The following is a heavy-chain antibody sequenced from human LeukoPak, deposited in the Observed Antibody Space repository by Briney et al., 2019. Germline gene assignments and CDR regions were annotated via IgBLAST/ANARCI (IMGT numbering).Heavy chain of an antibody. Sequence: ASVKVSCKASGYTFTGYYMHWVRQAPGQGLEWMGIINPSGGSTSYAQKFQGRVTMTRDTSTSTVYMELSSLRSEDTAVYYRASNYGHDAFDIWGQGTMVTVSS. CDR2: INPSGGST. CDR1: GYTFTGYY. J-gene: IGHJ3*02. V-gene: IGHV1-46*01. D-gene: IGHD4-11*01. CDR3: ASNYGHDAFDI.